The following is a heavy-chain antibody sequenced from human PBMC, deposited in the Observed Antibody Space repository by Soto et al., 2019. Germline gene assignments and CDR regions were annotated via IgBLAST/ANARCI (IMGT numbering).Heavy chain of an antibody. CDR2: IDPTDSYT. Sequence: GESLKISCQASGYSFTTYWISWVRQMPGKGLECMGRIDPTDSYTDYGPSFEGHVTMSVDRSINTAYLEWSSLKASDSAMYYCAGLTLAHDSSGYHIFDYWGQGTTVTVSS. J-gene: IGHJ4*03. V-gene: IGHV5-10-1*01. CDR1: GYSFTTYW. D-gene: IGHD3-22*01. CDR3: AGLTLAHDSSGYHIFDY.